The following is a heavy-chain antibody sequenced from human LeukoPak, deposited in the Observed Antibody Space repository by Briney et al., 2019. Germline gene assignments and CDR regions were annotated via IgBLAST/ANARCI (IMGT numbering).Heavy chain of an antibody. J-gene: IGHJ4*02. D-gene: IGHD2-15*01. V-gene: IGHV1-2*02. Sequence: ASVKVSCKASGYTFTGYYMHRVPQAPGHGLEWMGWINPNSGGTNYAQKIQGRVTMTRDTSLSTAYIELSRLRSDDTAVYYCARVQILSRIVVVVAATPDFDYWGQGTLVTVSS. CDR1: GYTFTGYY. CDR2: INPNSGGT. CDR3: ARVQILSRIVVVVAATPDFDY.